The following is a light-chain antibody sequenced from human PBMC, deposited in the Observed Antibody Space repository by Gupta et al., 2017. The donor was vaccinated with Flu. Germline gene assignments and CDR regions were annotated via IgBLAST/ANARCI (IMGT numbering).Light chain of an antibody. J-gene: IGKJ5*01. Sequence: EIVLTQSPGTLSLSPGERATLSCRASQSVSSMYLAWYQQKPGQAFRLLISGASSRANGIPDRFSGSGSGTDFTLTSSRGEPEDSALYYWQQDRYLITFGQGTRMEIK. CDR1: QSVSSMY. CDR2: GAS. CDR3: QQDRYLIT. V-gene: IGKV3-20*01.